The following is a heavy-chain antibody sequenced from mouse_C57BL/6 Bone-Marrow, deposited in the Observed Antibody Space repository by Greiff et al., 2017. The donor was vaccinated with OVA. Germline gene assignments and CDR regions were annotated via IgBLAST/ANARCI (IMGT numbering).Heavy chain of an antibody. CDR3: ARQLFDY. V-gene: IGHV5-12*01. CDR2: ISNGGGST. Sequence: EVQVVESGGGLVQPGGSLKLSCAASGFTFSDYYMYWVRQTPEKRLEWVAYISNGGGSTYYPDTVKGRFTISRDNAKNTLYLQMSRLKSEDTAMYYCARQLFDYWGQGTTLTVSS. CDR1: GFTFSDYY. J-gene: IGHJ2*01.